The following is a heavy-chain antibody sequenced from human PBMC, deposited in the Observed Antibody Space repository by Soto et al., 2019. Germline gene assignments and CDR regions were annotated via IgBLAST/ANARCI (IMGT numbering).Heavy chain of an antibody. Sequence: EVQLVESGGGLVQPGRSLRLSCAASGFTFDDFAMHWVRQPPGKGMEWVSIITWNSGTIAYADSVKGRFTISRDNAKNSLYLQLNSRRAEDTAWYFCAKDSGRDGYTPFDYWGQGIVVTVSS. D-gene: IGHD5-12*01. CDR3: AKDSGRDGYTPFDY. V-gene: IGHV3-9*01. CDR1: GFTFDDFA. CDR2: ITWNSGTI. J-gene: IGHJ4*02.